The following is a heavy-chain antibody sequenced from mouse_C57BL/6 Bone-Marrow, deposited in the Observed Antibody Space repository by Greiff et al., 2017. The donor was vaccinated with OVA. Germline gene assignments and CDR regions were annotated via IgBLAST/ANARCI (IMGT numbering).Heavy chain of an antibody. J-gene: IGHJ1*03. D-gene: IGHD1-1*01. CDR2: IYPGRGST. CDR3: ARESTTVVGYFDV. CDR1: GYTFTSYW. Sequence: QVQLKQPGAELVKPGASVKMSCKASGYTFTSYWITWVKQRPGQGLEWIGDIYPGRGSTNYNEKFKSKATLTVDTSSSTAYMQLSSLTSEDSAVYYCARESTTVVGYFDVWGTGTTVTVAS. V-gene: IGHV1-55*01.